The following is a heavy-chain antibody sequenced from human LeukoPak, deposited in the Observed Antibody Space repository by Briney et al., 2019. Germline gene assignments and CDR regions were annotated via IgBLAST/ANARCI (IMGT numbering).Heavy chain of an antibody. CDR3: ARPALPRYCSGGSCGFDP. Sequence: GASVKVSCKASGYTFTSYYMHWVRQAPGQGLEWMGIINPSGGSTSYAQKFQGRVTMTRDTSTSTAYMELSRLRSDDTAVYYCARPALPRYCSGGSCGFDPWGQGTLVTVSS. D-gene: IGHD2-15*01. CDR2: INPSGGST. V-gene: IGHV1-46*01. J-gene: IGHJ5*02. CDR1: GYTFTSYY.